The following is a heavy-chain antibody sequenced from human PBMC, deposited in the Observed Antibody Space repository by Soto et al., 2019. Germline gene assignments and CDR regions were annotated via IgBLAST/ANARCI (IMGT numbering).Heavy chain of an antibody. CDR2: ISGSGGST. Sequence: EVQLLESGGGLVQPGGSLRLTCAASGFTFSNYAMSWVRQAPGKGLEWVSAISGSGGSTYYADSVKGRFTISRDNSKNTLYLQMNSLRAEDTAVYYCAKRAFGRDYYFDFWGQGTLVTVSS. V-gene: IGHV3-23*01. J-gene: IGHJ4*02. D-gene: IGHD3-3*01. CDR1: GFTFSNYA. CDR3: AKRAFGRDYYFDF.